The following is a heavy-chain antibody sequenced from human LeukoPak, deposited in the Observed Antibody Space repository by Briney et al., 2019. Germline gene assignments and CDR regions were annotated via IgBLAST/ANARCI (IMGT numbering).Heavy chain of an antibody. CDR2: IRYDGSNK. V-gene: IGHV3-30*02. Sequence: GGSLRLSCAASGFVFSDFGMHWVRQAPGKGLEWVAFIRYDGSNKYVADSVKGRFTVSRDNSKSTVYLQMNSLRVEDTAVYYCAKDFRGYMDIWGKGTPVTGSS. J-gene: IGHJ6*04. CDR1: GFVFSDFG. CDR3: AKDFRGYMDI. D-gene: IGHD6-25*01.